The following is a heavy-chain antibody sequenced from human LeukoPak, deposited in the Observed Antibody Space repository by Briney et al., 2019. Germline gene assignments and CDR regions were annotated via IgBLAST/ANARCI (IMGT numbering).Heavy chain of an antibody. CDR3: AREVWEYQLPHYYFDY. Sequence: GGSLRLSCAASGFTFSSYAMHWVRQAPGKGLEWVAVISYDGSNKYYADSVKGRFTISRDNSKNTLYLQMNSLRAEDTAVYYCAREVWEYQLPHYYFDYWGQGTLVTVSS. D-gene: IGHD2-2*01. V-gene: IGHV3-30*04. J-gene: IGHJ4*02. CDR2: ISYDGSNK. CDR1: GFTFSSYA.